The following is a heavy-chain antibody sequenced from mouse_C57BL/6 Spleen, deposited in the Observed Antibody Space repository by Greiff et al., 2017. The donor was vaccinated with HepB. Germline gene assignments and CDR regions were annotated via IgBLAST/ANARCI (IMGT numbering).Heavy chain of an antibody. V-gene: IGHV1-18*01. Sequence: EVQLQQSGPELVKPGASVKIPCKASGYTFTDYNMDWVKQSHGKSLEWIGDINPNNGGTIYNQKFKGKATLPVDKSSSTAYMELRSLTSEDTAVYYCAREYYSNYDPYFDVWGTGTTVTVSS. CDR1: GYTFTDYN. J-gene: IGHJ1*03. CDR3: AREYYSNYDPYFDV. CDR2: INPNNGGT. D-gene: IGHD2-5*01.